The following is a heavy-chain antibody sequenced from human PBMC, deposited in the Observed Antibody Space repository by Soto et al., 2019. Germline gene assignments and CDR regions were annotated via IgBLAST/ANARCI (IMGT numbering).Heavy chain of an antibody. CDR1: GFVFSGFT. CDR3: ARDGPRWCVDY. CDR2: ISGSGENI. Sequence: EVQLVESGGTLVKPGGSLRLSCAASGFVFSGFTMNWVRQVPGKGLQWVASISGSGENIYFEDSVKGRFTMSRDNARNSVFLQMNSLRAADTAVYYCARDGPRWCVDYWGPGTLVTVSA. V-gene: IGHV3-21*01. D-gene: IGHD4-17*01. J-gene: IGHJ4*02.